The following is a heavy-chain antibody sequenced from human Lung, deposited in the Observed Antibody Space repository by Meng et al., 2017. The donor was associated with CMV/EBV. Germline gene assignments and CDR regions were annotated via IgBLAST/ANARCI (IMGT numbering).Heavy chain of an antibody. V-gene: IGHV3-21*06. CDR1: GFTFSTFS. Sequence: GGSLRLSCAASGFTFSTFSMAWVRQAPGRGLEWVASISSSTASVYYAGSVQGRFTISRDNARNSLFLRMNSATAEDTAVYYCARDGSDYYDVIGYGPVDYWGQGVLVTVSS. CDR2: ISSSTASV. CDR3: ARDGSDYYDVIGYGPVDY. J-gene: IGHJ4*02. D-gene: IGHD3-22*01.